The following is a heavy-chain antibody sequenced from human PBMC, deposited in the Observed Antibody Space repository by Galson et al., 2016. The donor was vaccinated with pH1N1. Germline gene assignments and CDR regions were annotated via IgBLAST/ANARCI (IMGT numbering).Heavy chain of an antibody. Sequence: SPRLSCAASGFTFSVFAMCWVRQAPGKGLEWVSGISASGASTHFADSVKGRFTISRDNSKSALYLEMNSLTGEDTAFYYCVKYDSSGYYYGRLANWGQGTLVTVSS. CDR3: VKYDSSGYYYGRLAN. CDR1: GFTFSVFA. V-gene: IGHV3-23*01. D-gene: IGHD3-22*01. J-gene: IGHJ4*02. CDR2: ISASGAST.